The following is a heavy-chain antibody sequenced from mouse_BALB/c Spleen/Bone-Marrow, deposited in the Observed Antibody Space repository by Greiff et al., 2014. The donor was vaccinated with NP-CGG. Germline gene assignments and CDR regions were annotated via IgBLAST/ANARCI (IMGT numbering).Heavy chain of an antibody. CDR3: ARGNGGAWFAY. CDR1: GYTFTSYY. V-gene: IGHV1S56*01. CDR2: IYPGNVNT. Sequence: VQLQESGPELVKPGASVRISCKASGYTFTSYYIHWVKQRPGQGLEWIGWIYPGNVNTKYNEKFKGKATLTADKSSSTAYMQLISLTSEDSAVYFCARGNGGAWFAYWGQGTLVTASA. J-gene: IGHJ3*01.